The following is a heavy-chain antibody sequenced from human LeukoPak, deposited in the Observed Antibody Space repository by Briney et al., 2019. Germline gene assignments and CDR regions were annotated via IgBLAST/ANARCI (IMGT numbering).Heavy chain of an antibody. V-gene: IGHV1-8*01. J-gene: IGHJ4*02. CDR3: ARGSSGSYYFDY. CDR1: GYTFTSYD. CDR2: MNPNSGNT. D-gene: IGHD6-19*01. Sequence: ASVTVSCKASGYTFTSYDINWVRQATGQGLEWMGWMNPNSGNTGYAQKFQGRVTMTRNTSISTAYMELSSLRSEDTAVYYCARGSSGSYYFDYWGQGTLVTVSS.